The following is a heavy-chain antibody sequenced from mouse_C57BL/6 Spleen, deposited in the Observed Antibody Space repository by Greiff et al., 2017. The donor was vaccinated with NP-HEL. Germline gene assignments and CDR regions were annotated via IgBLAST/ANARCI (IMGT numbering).Heavy chain of an antibody. CDR2: ILPGSGST. J-gene: IGHJ1*03. CDR1: GYTFTGYW. V-gene: IGHV1-9*01. Sequence: QVQLKQSGAELMKPGASVKLSCKATGYTFTGYWIEWVKQRPGHGLEWIGEILPGSGSTNYNEKFKGKATFTADTSSNTAYMQLSSLTTEDSAIYYCARGYYYGSSYVYWYFDVWGTGTTVTVSS. CDR3: ARGYYYGSSYVYWYFDV. D-gene: IGHD1-1*01.